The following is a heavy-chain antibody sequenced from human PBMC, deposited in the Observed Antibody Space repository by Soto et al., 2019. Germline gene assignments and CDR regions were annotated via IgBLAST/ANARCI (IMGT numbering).Heavy chain of an antibody. CDR1: GFTFSSFS. CDR2: ISLSSSSI. J-gene: IGHJ4*02. V-gene: IGHV3-48*02. CDR3: ARGGWNDLFDK. D-gene: IGHD1-1*01. Sequence: EVQLVESGGALVQPGGSPRLSCTASGFTFSSFSMNWVRQAPGRGLEWVSYISLSSSSISYADSVKGRFTTSRDNAKNSLYLQMNSLRDDDTAVYYCARGGWNDLFDKWGQGTLVTVSS.